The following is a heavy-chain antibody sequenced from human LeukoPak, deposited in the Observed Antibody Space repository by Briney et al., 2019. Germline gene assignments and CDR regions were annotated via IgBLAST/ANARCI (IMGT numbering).Heavy chain of an antibody. CDR1: GFSFSDYY. CDR2: ISGSSTYT. V-gene: IGHV3-11*06. Sequence: RGSLRLSCAASGFSFSDYYMSWIRQAPGKGLEWISYISGSSTYTNYADSVKGRFTISRDNAKNSLYLQMSSLRAEDTAVYYCARGRYSTSPLDYWGQGTLVTVSS. CDR3: ARGRYSTSPLDY. J-gene: IGHJ4*02. D-gene: IGHD6-6*01.